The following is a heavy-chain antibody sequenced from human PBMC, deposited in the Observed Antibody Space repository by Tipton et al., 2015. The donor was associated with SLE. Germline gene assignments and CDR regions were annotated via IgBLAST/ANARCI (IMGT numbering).Heavy chain of an antibody. CDR2: IYDSGGS. CDR3: ATKMRNWGEGGSFDN. CDR1: GGSISSHH. Sequence: TLSLTCTVSGGSISSHHWSWIRQSPGKGLEWIGNIYDSGGSHYNPSLNSRITISVEMSKSQFSLKVTSVSAADTAVYHCATKMRNWGEGGSFDNWGQGTLVTVSS. J-gene: IGHJ4*02. D-gene: IGHD7-27*01. V-gene: IGHV4-59*11.